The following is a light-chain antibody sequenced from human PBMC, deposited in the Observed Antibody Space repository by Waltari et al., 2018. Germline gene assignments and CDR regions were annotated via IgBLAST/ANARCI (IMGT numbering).Light chain of an antibody. CDR2: EAT. CDR3: CSYTGSSTSYG. Sequence: QSALSQPASVSGSPGQSLTIPCTGASTDLASYNLVAWYQHHPNRAPKHIIYEATKRPSVISHRFSGAKSGATASLRISGLQADDEADYYCCSYTGSSTSYGCGGGTKVTVL. J-gene: IGLJ1*01. V-gene: IGLV2-23*01. CDR1: STDLASYNL.